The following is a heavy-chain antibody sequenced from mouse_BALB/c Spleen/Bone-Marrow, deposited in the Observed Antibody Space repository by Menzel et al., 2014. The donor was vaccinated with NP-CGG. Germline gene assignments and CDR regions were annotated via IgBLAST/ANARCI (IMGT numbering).Heavy chain of an antibody. J-gene: IGHJ2*01. CDR3: ARDMGGILLDY. D-gene: IGHD4-1*01. Sequence: EVKLVESGGGLVQPGGSLRLSCATSGFTFTDYYMNWVRQPPGKALEWLGFIRNKANGYTTEYSASVKGRFTISRDNSQSILYLQMNSLRAEDSATYYCARDMGGILLDYRVQGTTLTVSS. CDR1: GFTFTDYY. CDR2: IRNKANGYTT. V-gene: IGHV7-3*02.